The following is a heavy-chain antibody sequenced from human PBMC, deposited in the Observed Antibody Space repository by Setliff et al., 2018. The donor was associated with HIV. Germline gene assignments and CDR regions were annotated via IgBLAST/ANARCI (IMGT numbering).Heavy chain of an antibody. V-gene: IGHV4-61*05. CDR3: ARGWFGGYYFDY. D-gene: IGHD3-10*01. J-gene: IGHJ4*02. Sequence: SETLSLTCTVSGGSISSSSYYWGWIRQPPGKGLEWIGRIYTSGTPNYNPSLKSRVTISVDTSKNQFSLKLSFVTAADTAVYYCARGWFGGYYFDYWGQGTLVTVSS. CDR1: GGSISSSSYY. CDR2: IYTSGTP.